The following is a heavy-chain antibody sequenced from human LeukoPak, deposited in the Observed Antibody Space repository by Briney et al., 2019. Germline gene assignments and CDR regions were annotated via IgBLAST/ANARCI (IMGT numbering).Heavy chain of an antibody. CDR1: GFTFSDYY. CDR3: ARKSVAASGGAFDY. V-gene: IGHV3-66*01. Sequence: GGSLRLSCVASGFTFSDYYMSWVRQAPGKGLEWVSIIYSGGTTYYADSVKGRFTISRDNSKNTLFLLVNSLRAEDTAVYYCARKSVAASGGAFDYWGQGTLVTVSS. CDR2: IYSGGTT. J-gene: IGHJ4*02. D-gene: IGHD6-13*01.